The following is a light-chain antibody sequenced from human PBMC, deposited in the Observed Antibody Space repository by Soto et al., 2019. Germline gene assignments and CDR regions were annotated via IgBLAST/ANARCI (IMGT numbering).Light chain of an antibody. CDR2: AAS. J-gene: IGKJ1*01. Sequence: DIRLTQSRSFLSASVGDRVTSACRASQGINSYLAWYQQKPGKVPKLLIYAASTLQSGVPSRFSGSGSGTEFTLTISRLQPEDFATYYCQQLNSYPPWTFGQGTKVEIK. CDR1: QGINSY. CDR3: QQLNSYPPWT. V-gene: IGKV1-9*01.